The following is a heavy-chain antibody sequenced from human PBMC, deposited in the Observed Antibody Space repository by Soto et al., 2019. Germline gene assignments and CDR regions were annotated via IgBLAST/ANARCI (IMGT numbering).Heavy chain of an antibody. V-gene: IGHV3-21*01. D-gene: IGHD6-19*01. Sequence: EVQLVESGGGMVKPGGSLRLPCLASGFTFSSYTMYWVRQATGKGLEWVSSISSTSSYIYYADSVTGRFTISRENAKNFLYLQMNSLSAEETAVYYGAIGVVTGTSDIYWGQGTLVTVSS. CDR1: GFTFSSYT. CDR3: AIGVVTGTSDIY. J-gene: IGHJ4*02. CDR2: ISSTSSYI.